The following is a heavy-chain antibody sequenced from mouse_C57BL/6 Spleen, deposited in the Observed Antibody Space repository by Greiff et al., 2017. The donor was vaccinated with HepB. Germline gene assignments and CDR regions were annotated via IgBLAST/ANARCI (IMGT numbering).Heavy chain of an antibody. D-gene: IGHD4-1*01. CDR2: INPNNGGT. CDR3: ARGGITGTYGNYFDY. CDR1: GYTFTDYN. J-gene: IGHJ2*01. V-gene: IGHV1-18*01. Sequence: EVQLQQSGPELVKPGASVKIPCKASGYTFTDYNMDWVKQSHGKSLEWIGDINPNNGGTIYNQKFKGKATLTVDKSSSTAYMELRSLTSEDTAVYYCARGGITGTYGNYFDYWGQGTTLTVSS.